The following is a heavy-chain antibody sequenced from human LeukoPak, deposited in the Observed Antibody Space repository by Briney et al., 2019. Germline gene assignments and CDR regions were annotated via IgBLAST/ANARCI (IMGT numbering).Heavy chain of an antibody. CDR3: GSYTSGN. V-gene: IGHV4-38-2*02. CDR2: IYHSGST. J-gene: IGHJ4*02. Sequence: PSETLSLTCTVSGYSISSGHFWGWIRQPPGKGLEWIGNIYHSGSTFYNPSLKSRVTISVDTSKNQFSLNLSSVTAADTAFYYYGSYTSGNWGQGTLVTVSS. CDR1: GYSISSGHF.